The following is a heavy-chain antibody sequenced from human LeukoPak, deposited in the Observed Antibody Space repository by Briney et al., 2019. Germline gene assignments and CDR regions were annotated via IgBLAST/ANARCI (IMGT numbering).Heavy chain of an antibody. CDR3: ASPREDTAMGQFDY. J-gene: IGHJ4*02. Sequence: SVKVSCKASGGTFSSYAISWVRQAPGQGLEWMGRTIPIFGIANYAQKFQGRVTITADKSTSTAYMELSSLRSEDTAVYYCASPREDTAMGQFDYWGQGTLVTVSS. V-gene: IGHV1-69*04. D-gene: IGHD5-18*01. CDR2: TIPIFGIA. CDR1: GGTFSSYA.